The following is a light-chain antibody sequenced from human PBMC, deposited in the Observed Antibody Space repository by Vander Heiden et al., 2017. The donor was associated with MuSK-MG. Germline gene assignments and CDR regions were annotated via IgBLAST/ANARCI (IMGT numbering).Light chain of an antibody. CDR2: DAS. CDR1: QDISNY. Sequence: DIQMTQSPSSLSASVGDRVTITCQASQDISNYLNWYQQKPGKAPKLLIYDASNLETAVPSRFSGSGSGTDFTFTIISLQPEDIATYYCQEDDNLPITFGGGTKVEIK. V-gene: IGKV1-33*01. CDR3: QEDDNLPIT. J-gene: IGKJ4*01.